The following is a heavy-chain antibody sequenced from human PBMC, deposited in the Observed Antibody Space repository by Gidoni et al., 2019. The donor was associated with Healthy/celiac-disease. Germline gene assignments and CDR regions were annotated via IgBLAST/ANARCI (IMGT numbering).Heavy chain of an antibody. CDR2: ISAYNGNT. CDR1: GYTFTSYG. D-gene: IGHD2-2*01. CDR3: ARKKGYCSSTSCSARFDP. J-gene: IGHJ5*02. V-gene: IGHV1-18*01. Sequence: QVQLVQSGAEVKKPVASVKVACKASGYTFTSYGTSWVRQAPGQGLEWMGWISAYNGNTNYAQKLQGRVTMTTDTSTSTAYMELRSLRSDDTAVYYCARKKGYCSSTSCSARFDPWGQGTLVTVSS.